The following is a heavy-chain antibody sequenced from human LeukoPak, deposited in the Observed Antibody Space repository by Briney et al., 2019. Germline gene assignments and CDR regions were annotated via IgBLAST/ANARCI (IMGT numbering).Heavy chain of an antibody. Sequence: SETLSLTCAVFSGSFSGYYWTCIRQPPGKGLVWIGEIDHRGSTNYNPPLKSRVTISVDTSKNKFSLKLSSVTAEDTAVYYCARGLRHGGVSYGYGTFDIWGQGTRVTVSS. CDR3: ARGLRHGGVSYGYGTFDI. J-gene: IGHJ3*02. D-gene: IGHD5-18*01. CDR1: SGSFSGYY. V-gene: IGHV4-34*01. CDR2: IDHRGST.